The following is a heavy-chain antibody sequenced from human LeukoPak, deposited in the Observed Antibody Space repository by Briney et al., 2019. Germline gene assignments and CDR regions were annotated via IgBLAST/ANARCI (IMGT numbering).Heavy chain of an antibody. CDR2: IYYSGST. V-gene: IGHV4-30-4*01. CDR3: ARAAVWALSSITY. D-gene: IGHD3-10*01. CDR1: GGSISSGDYY. Sequence: SETLSLTCTVSGGSISSGDYYWSWIRQPPGKGLEWIGYIYYSGSTYYNPSLKSRVTISVDTSKNQFSLKLSSVTAADTAVYYCARAAVWALSSITYWGQGTMVTVSS. J-gene: IGHJ3*01.